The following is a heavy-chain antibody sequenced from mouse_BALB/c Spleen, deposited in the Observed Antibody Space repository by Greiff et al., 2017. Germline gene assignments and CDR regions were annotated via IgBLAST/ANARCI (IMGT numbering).Heavy chain of an antibody. V-gene: IGHV1-82*01. CDR1: GYAFSSSW. J-gene: IGHJ4*01. CDR3: ARTDDYAMDY. D-gene: IGHD2-3*01. Sequence: VQLQQSGPELVKPGASVKISCKASGYAFSSSWMNWVKQRPGQGLEWIGRIYPGDGDTNYNGKFKGKATLTADKSSSTAYMQLSSLTSVDSAVYFCARTDDYAMDYWGQGTSVTVSS. CDR2: IYPGDGDT.